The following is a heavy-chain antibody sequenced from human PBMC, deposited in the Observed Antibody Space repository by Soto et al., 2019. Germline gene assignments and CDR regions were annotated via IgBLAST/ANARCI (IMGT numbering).Heavy chain of an antibody. V-gene: IGHV3-43*01. CDR1: WGTXVDFT. CDR3: AKDVAILGVAPRETNGMDV. D-gene: IGHD3-3*01. J-gene: IGHJ6*02. Sequence: GGSLRLRSPAVWGTXVDFTSRRVSQPTKKELCCVSLIGWDGGSRYYADSVKGRLTISRDNSKNSLYLQMNSLRTEDTALYYCAKDVAILGVAPRETNGMDVWGQGTTVTVSS. CDR2: IGWDGGSR.